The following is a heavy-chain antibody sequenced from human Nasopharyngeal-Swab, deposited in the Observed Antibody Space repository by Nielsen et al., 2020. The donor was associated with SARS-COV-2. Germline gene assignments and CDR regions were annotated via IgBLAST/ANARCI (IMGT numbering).Heavy chain of an antibody. Sequence: GGSLRLSCAASGFTFSDYYMSWIRQAPGKGLEWVSYISSSSSTIYYADSVKGRFTISRDNAKNSLYLQMNSLRDEDTAVYYCARDRAAGYGDYNLEGYWGQGTLVTVSS. V-gene: IGHV3-11*04. CDR1: GFTFSDYY. J-gene: IGHJ4*02. CDR2: ISSSSSTI. CDR3: ARDRAAGYGDYNLEGY. D-gene: IGHD4-17*01.